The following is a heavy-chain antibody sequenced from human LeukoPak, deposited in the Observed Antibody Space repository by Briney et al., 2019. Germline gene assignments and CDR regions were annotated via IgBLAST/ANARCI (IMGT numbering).Heavy chain of an antibody. D-gene: IGHD1-1*01. CDR1: GGSFSGYY. V-gene: IGHV4-34*01. J-gene: IGHJ6*03. Sequence: SETLSLTCAVYGGSFSGYYWSWIRQPPGKGLEWIGEINHRGSTNYNPSLKSRVTISVDTSKNQFSLKLSSVTAADTAVYYCARDQLLGYYYYYYLDVWGKRTTVTVSS. CDR2: INHRGST. CDR3: ARDQLLGYYYYYYLDV.